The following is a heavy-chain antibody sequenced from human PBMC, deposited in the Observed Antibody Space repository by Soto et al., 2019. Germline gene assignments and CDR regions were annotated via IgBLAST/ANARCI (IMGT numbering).Heavy chain of an antibody. D-gene: IGHD3-10*01. CDR3: ARDRYYYGSGSYFYYYGMDV. Sequence: SETLSLTCTVSGGSISSYYWSWIRQPAGKGLEWIGRIYTSGSTNYNPSLKSRVTMSVDTSKNQFSLKLSSVTAADTAVYYCARDRYYYGSGSYFYYYGMDVWGQGTTVTVSS. J-gene: IGHJ6*02. CDR2: IYTSGST. V-gene: IGHV4-4*07. CDR1: GGSISSYY.